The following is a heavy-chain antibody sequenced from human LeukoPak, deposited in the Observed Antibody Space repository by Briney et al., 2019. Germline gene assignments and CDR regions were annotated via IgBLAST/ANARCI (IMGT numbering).Heavy chain of an antibody. CDR3: ARATGYSSGWYQGYYYYYMDV. J-gene: IGHJ6*03. D-gene: IGHD6-19*01. CDR2: IYYSGST. V-gene: IGHV4-59*12. CDR1: GGSISSYY. Sequence: SETLSLTCTVSGGSISSYYWSWIRQPPGKGLEWIGYIYYSGSTNYNPSLKSRVTMSVDTSKNQFSLKLSSVTAADTAVYYCARATGYSSGWYQGYYYYYMDVWGKGTTVTISS.